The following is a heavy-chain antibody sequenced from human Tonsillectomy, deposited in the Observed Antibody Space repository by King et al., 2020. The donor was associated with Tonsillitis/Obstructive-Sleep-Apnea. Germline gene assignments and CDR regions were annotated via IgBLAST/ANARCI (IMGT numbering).Heavy chain of an antibody. V-gene: IGHV1-18*01. CDR3: ARGNFDYVWGSYRSRDYFAY. Sequence: QLVQSGVEVKKPGASVKVSCKASGYTFSSYDINWVRQAPGQGLEWMGRISGYNDNTKYAQILQGRVTMTTDTSTSTAYMELRSLRSDDTAVYYCARGNFDYVWGSYRSRDYFAYWGQGTLVTVSS. J-gene: IGHJ4*02. CDR1: GYTFSSYD. D-gene: IGHD3-16*02. CDR2: ISGYNDNT.